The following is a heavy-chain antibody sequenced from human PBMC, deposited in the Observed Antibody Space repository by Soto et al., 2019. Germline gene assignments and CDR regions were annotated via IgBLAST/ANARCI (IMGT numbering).Heavy chain of an antibody. D-gene: IGHD3-10*01. V-gene: IGHV4-39*01. J-gene: IGHJ4*02. CDR2: IYYSGST. Sequence: QLQLQESGPGLVKPSETLSLTCTVSGGFISNSNFYWGWIRQPPGKGLEWIASIYYSGSTYYNPSLKSRVFIFVDTSRNQFSLKLNSVTAADTAVYYCARLAFGFGEPFDYWGQGTLVTVSS. CDR3: ARLAFGFGEPFDY. CDR1: GGFISNSNFY.